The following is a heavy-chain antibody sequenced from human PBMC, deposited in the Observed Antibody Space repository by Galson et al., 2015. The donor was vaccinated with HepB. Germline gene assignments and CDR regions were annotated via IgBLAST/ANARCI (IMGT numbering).Heavy chain of an antibody. CDR1: GYSFTSYW. D-gene: IGHD3-9*01. V-gene: IGHV5-10-1*01. CDR2: IDPSDSYT. CDR3: ARQGRYFDWLSPPDY. Sequence: QSGAEVKKPGESLRISCKGSGYSFTSYWISWVRQMPGKGLEWMGRIDPSDSYTNYSPSFQGHVTISADKSISTAYLQWSSLKDSDTAMYYCARQGRYFDWLSPPDYWGQGTLVTVSS. J-gene: IGHJ4*02.